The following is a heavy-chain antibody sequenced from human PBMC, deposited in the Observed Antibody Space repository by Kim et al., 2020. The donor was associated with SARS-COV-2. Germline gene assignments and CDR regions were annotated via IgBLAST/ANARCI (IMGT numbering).Heavy chain of an antibody. CDR1: GFTFSSYA. Sequence: GGSLRLSCAASGFTFSSYAMSWVRQAPGKGLEWVSAISGSGGSTYYADSVKGRFTISRDNSKNTLYLQMNSLRAEDTAVYYCANLLHYGSGSYYIEPTDYWGQGTLVTVSS. CDR3: ANLLHYGSGSYYIEPTDY. V-gene: IGHV3-23*01. D-gene: IGHD3-10*01. J-gene: IGHJ4*02. CDR2: ISGSGGST.